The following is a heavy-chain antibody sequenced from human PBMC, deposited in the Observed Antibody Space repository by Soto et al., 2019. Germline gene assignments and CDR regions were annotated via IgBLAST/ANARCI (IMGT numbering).Heavy chain of an antibody. CDR2: ISGSGTST. J-gene: IGHJ4*02. D-gene: IGHD1-26*01. CDR3: VKTPSGGAPN. V-gene: IGHV3-23*01. Sequence: GGSLRLSCAASGFSFGSYAMSWVRQAPGKGLEGVSFISGSGTSTYHADSVKGRFSISRGNSKNALYLQMNSLRAEDTAVYYCVKTPSGGAPNWGQGTLVTVSS. CDR1: GFSFGSYA.